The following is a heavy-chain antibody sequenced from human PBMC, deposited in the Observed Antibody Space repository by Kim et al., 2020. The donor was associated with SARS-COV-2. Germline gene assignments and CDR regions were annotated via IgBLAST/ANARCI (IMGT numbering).Heavy chain of an antibody. CDR3: ARCEGSTWY. CDR1: GGSIGSKY. D-gene: IGHD6-13*01. CDR2: ISYTGST. Sequence: SETLSLTCTLSGGSIGSKYWTWIRQAPGKGLEWIGHISYTGSTNYNPSLQSRVTMSVDTSKNELSLKLSSVTAADTAVYYCARCEGSTWY. J-gene: IGHJ2*01. V-gene: IGHV4-59*01.